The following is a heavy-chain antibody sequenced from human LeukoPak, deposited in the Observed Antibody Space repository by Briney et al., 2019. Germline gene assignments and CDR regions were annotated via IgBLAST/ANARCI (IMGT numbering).Heavy chain of an antibody. D-gene: IGHD6-13*01. CDR1: GGSISSGDYY. J-gene: IGHJ5*02. Sequence: SETLSLTCTVSGGSISSGDYYWSWIRQPPGKGLEWIGYIYYSGSTYYNPSLKSRVTISVDTSKNQFSLKLSSVTAADTAVYYCARETAFWAAAGTPSWFGPWGQGTLVTVSS. CDR2: IYYSGST. CDR3: ARETAFWAAAGTPSWFGP. V-gene: IGHV4-30-4*08.